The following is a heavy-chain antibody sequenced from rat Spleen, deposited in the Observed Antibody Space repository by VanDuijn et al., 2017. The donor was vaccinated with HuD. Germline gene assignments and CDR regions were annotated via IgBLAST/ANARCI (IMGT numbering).Heavy chain of an antibody. CDR2: IIYDGSST. Sequence: EVQLVESGGGLVQPGRSLKLSCAASGFTFSDYAMAWVRQAPKKGLEWVATIIYDGSSTYYRDSVKGRFTISRDNAKSTLYLQMDSLRSEDTATYYCARHPHDSYAHGMDAWGQGASVTVSS. V-gene: IGHV5-17*01. CDR1: GFTFSDYA. J-gene: IGHJ4*01. D-gene: IGHD1-12*01. CDR3: ARHPHDSYAHGMDA.